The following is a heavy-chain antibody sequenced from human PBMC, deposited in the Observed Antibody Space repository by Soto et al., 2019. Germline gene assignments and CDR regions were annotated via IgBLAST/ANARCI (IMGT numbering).Heavy chain of an antibody. Sequence: QVQLVESGGGVVQPGRSLRVSCAVSGFTFSDFAMHWVRQAPGKGLEWVTLISYDGSNKYYVDSVKGRFTISRDNSKNTLYLQMNSLRTEDTAVYYCARDITRFGEVLYSWGQGTQVTVSS. CDR3: ARDITRFGEVLYS. D-gene: IGHD3-10*01. V-gene: IGHV3-30-3*01. J-gene: IGHJ4*02. CDR1: GFTFSDFA. CDR2: ISYDGSNK.